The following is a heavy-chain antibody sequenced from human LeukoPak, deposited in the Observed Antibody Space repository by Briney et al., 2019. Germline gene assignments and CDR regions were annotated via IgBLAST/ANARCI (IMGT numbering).Heavy chain of an antibody. CDR2: INPNSGGT. Sequence: ASVKVSCKASGYTLTGYYMHWVRQAPGQGLEWMGWINPNSGGTNYAQKFQGRVTMTRDTSISTAYMELSRLRSDDTAVYYCARDYCSSTSCQYYYYYYYMDVWGKGTTVTVSS. CDR1: GYTLTGYY. CDR3: ARDYCSSTSCQYYYYYYYMDV. D-gene: IGHD2-2*01. V-gene: IGHV1-2*02. J-gene: IGHJ6*03.